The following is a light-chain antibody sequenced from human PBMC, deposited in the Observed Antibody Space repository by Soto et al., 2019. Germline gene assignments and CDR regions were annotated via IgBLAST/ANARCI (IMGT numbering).Light chain of an antibody. CDR3: AEWDDSLNGRV. CDR1: NSNIGSNT. Sequence: QSVLTQPPSASGTPGQRVTISCSGSNSNIGSNTVNWYQQLPGTAPKLLIYYDNLRPSGVPDRISGSKSGTSASLAISGLQSDDEAYYYCAEWDDSLNGRVFGTGTKVTVL. J-gene: IGLJ1*01. V-gene: IGLV1-44*01. CDR2: YDN.